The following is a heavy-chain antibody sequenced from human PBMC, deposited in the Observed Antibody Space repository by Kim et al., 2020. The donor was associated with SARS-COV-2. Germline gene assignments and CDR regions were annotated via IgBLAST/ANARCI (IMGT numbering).Heavy chain of an antibody. Sequence: ASVKVSCKSSGYMFTSYGISWVRQGPGQGLEWMGWMRVDNGNTKYTEKLQGRVTMTTDKSTSTAYMELRGLRSDDTATYYCARAPKVPYDSSDQQSLPFDYWGQGTLVTVSS. D-gene: IGHD3-22*01. CDR1: GYMFTSYG. CDR2: MRVDNGNT. CDR3: ARAPKVPYDSSDQQSLPFDY. V-gene: IGHV1-18*04. J-gene: IGHJ4*02.